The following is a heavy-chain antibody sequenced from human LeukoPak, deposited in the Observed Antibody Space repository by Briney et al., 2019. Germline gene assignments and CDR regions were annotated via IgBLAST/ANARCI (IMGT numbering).Heavy chain of an antibody. Sequence: SETLSLTCTVSGGPISGYYWTWIRQPPGKGLEWIGYISYSGGTNYNPSLKSRVTISVDTSTNQFSLKLSSVTAADTAVYYCARESSGWYLDCWGQGTLVTVSS. CDR2: ISYSGGT. V-gene: IGHV4-59*01. J-gene: IGHJ4*02. CDR1: GGPISGYY. D-gene: IGHD6-19*01. CDR3: ARESSGWYLDC.